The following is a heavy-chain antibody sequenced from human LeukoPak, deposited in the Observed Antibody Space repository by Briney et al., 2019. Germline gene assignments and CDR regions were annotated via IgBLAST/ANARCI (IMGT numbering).Heavy chain of an antibody. CDR2: IKSKTDGGTT. CDR3: TSDIVVVVAAITFDI. J-gene: IGHJ3*02. D-gene: IGHD2-15*01. V-gene: IGHV3-15*01. Sequence: PSETLSLTCTVSGYSISSGSYWGWIRQPPGKGLEWVGRIKSKTDGGTTDYAAPVKGRFTISRDDSKNTLYLQMNSLKTEDTAVYYCTSDIVVVVAAITFDIWGQGTMVTVSS. CDR1: GYSISSGSY.